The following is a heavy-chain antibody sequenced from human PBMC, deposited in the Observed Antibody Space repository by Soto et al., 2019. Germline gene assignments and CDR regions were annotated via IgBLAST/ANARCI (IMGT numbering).Heavy chain of an antibody. CDR2: IKQDGSEI. J-gene: IGHJ5*02. V-gene: IGHV3-7*01. CDR1: GFTFGSYW. D-gene: IGHD1-26*01. Sequence: EAQLVESGGGLVQPGGSLRLPCVGSGFTFGSYWMSWVRQAPGGGLEWVANIKQDGSEIHYLESVKGRFTIFRDNAKKSLYLQMNSLSAEDTAVYFCASYSGSYFPVGHDRWGQGTLVTVSS. CDR3: ASYSGSYFPVGHDR.